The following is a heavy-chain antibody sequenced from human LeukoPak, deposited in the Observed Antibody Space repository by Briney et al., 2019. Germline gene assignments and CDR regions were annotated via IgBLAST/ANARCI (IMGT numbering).Heavy chain of an antibody. CDR3: ASSLPYSSTWNGFDY. J-gene: IGHJ4*02. D-gene: IGHD6-13*01. V-gene: IGHV3-33*01. Sequence: GGSLRLSCAASGFTFSNYGMHWVRQAPGKGLEWVAVIWYDGSNKYYADSVKGRFTISRDNSKNTLYLQMNSLRAEGTAVYYCASSLPYSSTWNGFDYWGQGTLVTVPS. CDR1: GFTFSNYG. CDR2: IWYDGSNK.